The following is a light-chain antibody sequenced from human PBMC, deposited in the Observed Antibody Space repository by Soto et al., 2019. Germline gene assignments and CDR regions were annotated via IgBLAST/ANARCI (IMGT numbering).Light chain of an antibody. CDR1: QAISNY. V-gene: IGKV1-17*03. CDR2: AAS. CDR3: LQHKSYQWT. J-gene: IGKJ1*01. Sequence: DIQMTQSPSALSASVGDRATIPCRPSQAISNYLAWFQQKPGQAPKRLIYAASTLESGVPSRFSGSGSGTEFSLTISSLQPEDFATYFCLQHKSYQWTFGQGTKVDIK.